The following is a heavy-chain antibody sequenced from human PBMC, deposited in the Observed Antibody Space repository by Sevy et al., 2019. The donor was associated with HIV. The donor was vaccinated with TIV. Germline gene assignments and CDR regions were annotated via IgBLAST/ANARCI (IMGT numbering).Heavy chain of an antibody. V-gene: IGHV3-23*01. CDR3: AGGRYDSSGSFDAFDI. D-gene: IGHD3-22*01. J-gene: IGHJ3*02. CDR1: GITFSSYA. CDR2: IYGTAGVT. Sequence: GGSLRLSCAASGITFSSYAMNWVRQAPGKGLEWVSTIYGTAGVTYYADSVKGRFTISRVNSKNTLFLQMNSLRAEDTAIYYCAGGRYDSSGSFDAFDIWGQGTMVTVSS.